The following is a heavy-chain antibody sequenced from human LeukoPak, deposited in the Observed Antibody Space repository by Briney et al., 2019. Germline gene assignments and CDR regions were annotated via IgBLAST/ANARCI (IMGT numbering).Heavy chain of an antibody. J-gene: IGHJ6*03. V-gene: IGHV3-11*04. Sequence: GGSLRLSCAASGSTFSDYYMSWIRQAPGKGLEWVSYISSSGSTIYYADSVKGRFTISRDNAKNSLYLQMNSLRAEDTAVYYCARAGNYYDSSGYLQEYYYYMDVWGKGTTVTISS. CDR1: GSTFSDYY. CDR3: ARAGNYYDSSGYLQEYYYYMDV. CDR2: ISSSGSTI. D-gene: IGHD3-22*01.